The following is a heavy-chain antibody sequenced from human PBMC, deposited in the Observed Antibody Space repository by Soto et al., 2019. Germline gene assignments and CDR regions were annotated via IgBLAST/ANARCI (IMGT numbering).Heavy chain of an antibody. CDR2: TYYTGST. CDR1: GGSISSTRYY. Sequence: PSETLSLTCTVSGGSISSTRYYWGWIRQPPGKGLEWIGTTYYTGSTYYNPSLKNQVTISVNMSKKQISLKVRSVTAADTAVYYCVSGPGTTADYWGQGTLVTVSS. V-gene: IGHV4-39*01. D-gene: IGHD1-1*01. J-gene: IGHJ4*02. CDR3: VSGPGTTADY.